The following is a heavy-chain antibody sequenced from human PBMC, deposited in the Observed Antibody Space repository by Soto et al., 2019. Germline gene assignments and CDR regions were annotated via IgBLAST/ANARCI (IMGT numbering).Heavy chain of an antibody. CDR3: ANNKKDDYGDYVTPN. Sequence: QVQLVESGGGVVQPGRSLRLSCAASGFTFSSYGMHWVRQAPGKGLEWVAVISYDETDKYYADSVKGRFTISRDNSKNTLYLQMNSLRAEDTAVYCCANNKKDDYGDYVTPNWGQGTLVTVSS. D-gene: IGHD4-17*01. CDR2: ISYDETDK. V-gene: IGHV3-30*18. CDR1: GFTFSSYG. J-gene: IGHJ4*02.